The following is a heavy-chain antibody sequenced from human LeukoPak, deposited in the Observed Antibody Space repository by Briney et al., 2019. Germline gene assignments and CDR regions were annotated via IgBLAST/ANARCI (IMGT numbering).Heavy chain of an antibody. CDR1: GGSISSYY. Sequence: SETLSLTCTVSGGSISSYYWSWIRQPPGKGLEWIGYIYYSGSTNYNPSLKSRITISVDTSKNQFSLKLSSVTAADTAVYYCASYGGNSGCVWFDPWGQGTLVTVSS. J-gene: IGHJ5*02. V-gene: IGHV4-59*08. D-gene: IGHD4-23*01. CDR3: ASYGGNSGCVWFDP. CDR2: IYYSGST.